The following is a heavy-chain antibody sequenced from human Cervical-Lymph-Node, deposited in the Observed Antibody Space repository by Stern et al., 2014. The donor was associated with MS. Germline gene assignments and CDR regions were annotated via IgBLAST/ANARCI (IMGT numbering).Heavy chain of an antibody. Sequence: MQLVESGAEVKKPGSSGKVSCKASGGTFSRYALSWVRQAPGQGLEWMGGIVPIFGTANYAQRFRGRVTITADESTSTAYMELSSLRSEDTAVYYCAREFNYDTSGYYFYYWGQGTLVTVSS. CDR2: IVPIFGTA. D-gene: IGHD3-22*01. V-gene: IGHV1-69*01. CDR3: AREFNYDTSGYYFYY. J-gene: IGHJ4*02. CDR1: GGTFSRYA.